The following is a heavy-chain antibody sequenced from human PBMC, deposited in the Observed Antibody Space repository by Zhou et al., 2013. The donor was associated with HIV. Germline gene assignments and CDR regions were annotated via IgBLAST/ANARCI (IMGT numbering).Heavy chain of an antibody. Sequence: QVQLMQSGSEVKKPGASIRISCKVSGYIFNQYGLHWVRQAPGQRPEWMGWVRPYNGDTHYSEKFQGRVTMRKDTDTNTAYMELKCLTSDDTALYYCARAPTGGRSYFDYWGQGTLVSVSS. V-gene: IGHV1-18*01. CDR1: GYIFNQYG. CDR3: ARAPTGGRSYFDY. J-gene: IGHJ4*02. CDR2: VRPYNGDT. D-gene: IGHD7-27*01.